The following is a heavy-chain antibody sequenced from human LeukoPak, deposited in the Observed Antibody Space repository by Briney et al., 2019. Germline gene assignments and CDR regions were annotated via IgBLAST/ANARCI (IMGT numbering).Heavy chain of an antibody. V-gene: IGHV1-8*01. D-gene: IGHD6-19*01. CDR3: ASNVAVAGAFDI. CDR2: MNPNSGNT. CDR1: GYTFTSYD. Sequence: APVKVSCKASGYTFTSYDINWVQQATGQGLEWMGWMNPNSGNTGYAQKFQGRVTMTRNTSISTAYMELSSLRSEDTAVYYCASNVAVAGAFDIWGQGTMVTVSS. J-gene: IGHJ3*02.